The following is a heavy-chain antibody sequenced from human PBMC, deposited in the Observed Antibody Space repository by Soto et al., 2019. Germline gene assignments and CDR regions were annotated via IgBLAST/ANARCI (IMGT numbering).Heavy chain of an antibody. Sequence: QVQLVQSGAEVKKPGSSVKVSCTASGGTFSSLTVNWVRQVPGQGLEWMGSIIPIIGVPKYVQSFVTRVTITVDKATRTAYMKLSSLRSEDTAVYYCARTGLNDLDADSSAFEIWGQGTMVAVSS. CDR3: ARTGLNDLDADSSAFEI. D-gene: IGHD1-1*01. CDR1: GGTFSSLT. J-gene: IGHJ3*02. V-gene: IGHV1-69*02. CDR2: IIPIIGVP.